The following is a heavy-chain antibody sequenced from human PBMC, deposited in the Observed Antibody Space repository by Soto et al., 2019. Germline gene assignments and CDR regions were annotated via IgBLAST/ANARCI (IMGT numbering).Heavy chain of an antibody. CDR2: ISYSGST. V-gene: IGHV4-31*03. CDR3: ARESGDSNWLDP. J-gene: IGHJ5*02. CDR1: GGSLSTGGNY. Sequence: SETLSLTCTVSGGSLSTGGNYWTWIRQHPGKGLEWIGYISYSGSTYYNPSLKSRLTISLDTSKSQFSLMLTSVTAADTAVYYCARESGDSNWLDPWGQGTLVTVSS. D-gene: IGHD4-17*01.